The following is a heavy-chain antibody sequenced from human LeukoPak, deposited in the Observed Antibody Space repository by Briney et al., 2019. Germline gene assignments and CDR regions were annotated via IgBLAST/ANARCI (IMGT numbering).Heavy chain of an antibody. J-gene: IGHJ4*02. CDR2: IYYSGSN. V-gene: IGHV4-59*01. CDR3: ARGIAVAGHNDY. D-gene: IGHD6-19*01. CDR1: GGSISSYY. Sequence: SETLSLTCTVSGGSISSYYWSWIRQPPGKGLEWIGYIYYSGSNNYNPSLKSRVTISVDTSKNQFSLKLSSVAAADTAVYYCARGIAVAGHNDYWGQGTLVTVSS.